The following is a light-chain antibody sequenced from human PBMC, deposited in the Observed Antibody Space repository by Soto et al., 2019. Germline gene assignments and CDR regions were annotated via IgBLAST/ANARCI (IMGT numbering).Light chain of an antibody. V-gene: IGKV3-20*01. CDR1: QSVSSSY. CDR3: KQYGSSPGT. CDR2: GAS. J-gene: IGKJ1*01. Sequence: EIVLTQTPGTLSLSPGERATLSCRASQSVSSSYLAWYQQKPGQAPRPLIYGASSRAIGIPDRFSGSGSGTDFTLTISRLEPEDFAVYYCKQYGSSPGTLGQGTKV.